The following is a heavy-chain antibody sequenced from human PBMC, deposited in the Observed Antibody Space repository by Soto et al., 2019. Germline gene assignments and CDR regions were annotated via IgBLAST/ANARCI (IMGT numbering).Heavy chain of an antibody. CDR1: GFPFSSYW. CDR2: IKQDGTET. V-gene: IGHV3-7*05. J-gene: IGHJ4*02. CDR3: ASYSYVSGSRSFDY. D-gene: IGHD3-10*01. Sequence: EVQLVESGGGLVQPGGSLRLSCAASGFPFSSYWMSWVRQAPGKGLEWVATIKQDGTETYYLDSVKGRFNISRDNAKTSLYLQMNSLRAEDTAVYYCASYSYVSGSRSFDYWGQGTLVTVSS.